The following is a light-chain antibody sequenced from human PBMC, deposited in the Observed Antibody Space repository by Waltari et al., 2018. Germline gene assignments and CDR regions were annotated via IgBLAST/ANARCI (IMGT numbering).Light chain of an antibody. CDR2: RKQ. CDR1: SSNIGSQH. CDR3: AVWDDSLSAWV. J-gene: IGLJ3*02. Sequence: QSVLTQPHSASGTPGQGVTISCSGSSSNIGSQHVFWYQQLPGTAPNLRSYRKQQRPSGVPDRFSGSKSGTSASLAISGLRSEDEADYHCAVWDDSLSAWVFGGGTKLTVL. V-gene: IGLV1-47*01.